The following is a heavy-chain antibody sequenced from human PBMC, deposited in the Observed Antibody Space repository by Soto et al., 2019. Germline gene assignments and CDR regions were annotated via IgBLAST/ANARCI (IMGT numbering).Heavy chain of an antibody. J-gene: IGHJ4*02. CDR1: GFTVSSNY. Sequence: EVQLVESGGGLVQPGGSLRLSCAASGFTVSSNYMTWVRQAPGKGLKYVSAISSNGGSTYYANSVKGRFTISRDNSKNTLYLQMGSLRAEDMAVYYCARGFGWLDYWGQGTLVTVSS. V-gene: IGHV3-64*01. CDR3: ARGFGWLDY. D-gene: IGHD6-19*01. CDR2: ISSNGGST.